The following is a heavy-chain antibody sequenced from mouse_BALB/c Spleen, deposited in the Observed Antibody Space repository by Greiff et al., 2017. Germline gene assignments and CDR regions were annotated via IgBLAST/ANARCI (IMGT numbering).Heavy chain of an antibody. CDR1: GFNIKDTY. V-gene: IGHV14-3*02. CDR3: ASLVTSLAWFAY. J-gene: IGHJ3*01. Sequence: VQLKQSGAELVKPGASVKLSCTASGFNIKDTYMHWVKQRPEQGLEWIGRIDPANGNTKYDPKFQGKATITADTSSNTAYLQLSSLTSEHTAVYYCASLVTSLAWFAYWGQGTLVTVSA. D-gene: IGHD6-1*01. CDR2: IDPANGNT.